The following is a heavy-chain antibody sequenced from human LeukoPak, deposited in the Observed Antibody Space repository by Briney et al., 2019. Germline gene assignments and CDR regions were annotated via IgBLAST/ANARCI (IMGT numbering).Heavy chain of an antibody. CDR1: GFIFSSYW. D-gene: IGHD3-10*01. V-gene: IGHV3-7*01. CDR3: ARGDLWLGH. Sequence: GGSLRLSCATSGFIFSSYWMCWVRQAPGKGLEWVANIKSDGSEEYYGDSVKGRFTISRDNAKNSLYLQMNSLRVEDTTVYYCARGDLWLGHWGQGSLVTVSS. CDR2: IKSDGSEE. J-gene: IGHJ4*02.